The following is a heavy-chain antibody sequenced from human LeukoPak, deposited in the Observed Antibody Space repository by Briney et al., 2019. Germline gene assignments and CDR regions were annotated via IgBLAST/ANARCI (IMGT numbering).Heavy chain of an antibody. CDR3: ARALYYYDSSGYYYYYYMDV. V-gene: IGHV3-7*01. D-gene: IGHD3-22*01. CDR1: GFTFSDYY. J-gene: IGHJ6*03. CDR2: IKEDGSEK. Sequence: PGGSLRLSCAASGFTFSDYYMSWIRQAPGKGLEWVANIKEDGSEKHYVDSVKGRFTISRDNAKNSLYLQMNSLRAEDTAVYYCARALYYYDSSGYYYYYYMDVWGKGTTVTVSS.